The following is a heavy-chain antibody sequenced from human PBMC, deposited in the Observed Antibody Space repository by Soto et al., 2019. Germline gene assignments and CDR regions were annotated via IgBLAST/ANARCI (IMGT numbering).Heavy chain of an antibody. CDR1: GYSFTGYG. D-gene: IGHD2-2*01. V-gene: IGHV1-18*01. CDR3: ARIPPYAIPLYYFDF. Sequence: ASVKVSCKGAGYSFTGYGISWVRQAPGQGLEWMGWISAYNGNTNYAQKLQGRVTMTTDTSTSTAYMELRSLRSDDTAVYYCARIPPYAIPLYYFDFWGQGTLVTVSS. CDR2: ISAYNGNT. J-gene: IGHJ4*02.